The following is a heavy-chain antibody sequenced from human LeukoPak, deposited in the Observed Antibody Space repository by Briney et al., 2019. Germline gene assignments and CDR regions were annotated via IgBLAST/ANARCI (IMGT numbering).Heavy chain of an antibody. D-gene: IGHD5-18*01. V-gene: IGHV1-8*01. Sequence: ASVKVSCKASGYTFTSYDINWVRQATGQGLEWMGWMNPNSGNTGYAQKLQGRVTMTTDTSTSTAYMELRSLRSDDTAVYYCAREPLRRYSYGYRRGGELDYWGQGTLVTVSS. J-gene: IGHJ4*02. CDR2: MNPNSGNT. CDR1: GYTFTSYD. CDR3: AREPLRRYSYGYRRGGELDY.